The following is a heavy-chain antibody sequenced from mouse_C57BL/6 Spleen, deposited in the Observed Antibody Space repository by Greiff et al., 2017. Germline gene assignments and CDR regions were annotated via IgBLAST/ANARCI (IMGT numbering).Heavy chain of an antibody. D-gene: IGHD3-1*01. Sequence: VKLQQSGAELARPGASVKLSCKASGYTFTSYGISWVKQRTGQGLEWIGEIYPRSGNTYYNEKFKGKATLTADKSSSTAYMELRSLTSEDSAVYFCARREGYDYDAMDYWGQGTSVTVSS. V-gene: IGHV1-81*01. CDR3: ARREGYDYDAMDY. CDR1: GYTFTSYG. J-gene: IGHJ4*01. CDR2: IYPRSGNT.